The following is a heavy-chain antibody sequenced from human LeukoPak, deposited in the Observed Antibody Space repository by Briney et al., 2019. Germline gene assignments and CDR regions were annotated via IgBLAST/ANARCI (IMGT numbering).Heavy chain of an antibody. CDR2: ISSSSGSI. CDR3: ARAMRSGYDY. D-gene: IGHD5-12*01. J-gene: IGHJ4*02. CDR1: GFTFSSYG. Sequence: QPGGSLRLSCAASGFTFSSYGMNWVRQAPGKRLEWVSYISSSSGSIHYADSVKGRFTISRDNAENSLYLQMSSLRDEDTAVYYCARAMRSGYDYWGQGTLVTVSS. V-gene: IGHV3-48*02.